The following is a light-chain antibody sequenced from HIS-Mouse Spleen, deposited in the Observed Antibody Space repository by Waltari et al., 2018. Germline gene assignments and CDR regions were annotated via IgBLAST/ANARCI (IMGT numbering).Light chain of an antibody. CDR3: SSYAGSNNVV. CDR2: EVS. J-gene: IGLJ2*01. Sequence: QSALTQPPSASGSPGQSVTISCTGTSSAVGGYHYVSWYQQHPGKAPKPMIYEVSKRPSGVPDRFSGSKSGNTASLTVSGLQAEDEADYYCSSYAGSNNVVFGGGTKLTVL. CDR1: SSAVGGYHY. V-gene: IGLV2-8*01.